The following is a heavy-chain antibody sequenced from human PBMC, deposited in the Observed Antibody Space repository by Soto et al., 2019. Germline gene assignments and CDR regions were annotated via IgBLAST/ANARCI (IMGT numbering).Heavy chain of an antibody. V-gene: IGHV1-3*01. Sequence: EASVKVSCKASGYTFTSYAMHWVRQAPGQRLEWMGWINAGNGNTKYSQKFQGRVTITRDTSASTAYMELSSLRSEDTAVYYCARDGDYGDSDNWGQGTLVTVSS. D-gene: IGHD4-17*01. CDR2: INAGNGNT. J-gene: IGHJ4*02. CDR3: ARDGDYGDSDN. CDR1: GYTFTSYA.